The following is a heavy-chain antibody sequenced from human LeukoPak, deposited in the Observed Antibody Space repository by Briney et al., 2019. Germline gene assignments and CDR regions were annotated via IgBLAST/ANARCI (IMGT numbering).Heavy chain of an antibody. D-gene: IGHD5-12*01. V-gene: IGHV4-34*01. CDR2: INHSGST. J-gene: IGHJ4*02. CDR3: ARGTGIVATIDTPPFDY. CDR1: GGSFSGYY. Sequence: PSETLSLTCAVYGGSFSGYYWNWIRQPPGKGLEWIGEINHSGSTNYNPSLKSRVTISVDTSKNQFSLKLSSVTAADTAVYYCARGTGIVATIDTPPFDYWGQGTLVTVPS.